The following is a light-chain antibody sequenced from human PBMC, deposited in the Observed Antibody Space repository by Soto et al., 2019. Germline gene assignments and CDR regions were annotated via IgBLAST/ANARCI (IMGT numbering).Light chain of an antibody. V-gene: IGKV3-20*01. Sequence: EIVLTQSPGTLSLSPGERATLSCRASQSVSSSYLAWYQQKPGQAPRLLIYDASSRATGIPDRFSGSGSGTDFTLTISRLEPEDFAVHYCQQYNYSPTTFGQGTKVEIK. J-gene: IGKJ1*01. CDR3: QQYNYSPTT. CDR2: DAS. CDR1: QSVSSSY.